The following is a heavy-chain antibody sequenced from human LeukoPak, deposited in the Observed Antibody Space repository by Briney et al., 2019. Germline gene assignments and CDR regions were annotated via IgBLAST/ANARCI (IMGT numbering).Heavy chain of an antibody. CDR2: IIPIFNTK. CDR3: ARGNSRWSTPSSSYCYRMDV. Sequence: SVKVSCKASGGTLSTYSISWVRQAPGQGLEWMGGIIPIFNTKNYAQRFQDRVILTADESTSTAYMELSSLRSEDTAVYYCARGNSRWSTPSSSYCYRMDVWGQGTTVAVSS. D-gene: IGHD4-23*01. J-gene: IGHJ6*02. V-gene: IGHV1-69*01. CDR1: GGTLSTYS.